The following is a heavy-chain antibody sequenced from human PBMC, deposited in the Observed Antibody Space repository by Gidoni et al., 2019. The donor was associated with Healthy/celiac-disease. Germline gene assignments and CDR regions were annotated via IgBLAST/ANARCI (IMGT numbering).Heavy chain of an antibody. CDR1: GFTFSSYG. CDR3: ARNYDFWSASWAFDI. Sequence: QVQLVESGGGVVQPGRSLRLCCSASGFTFSSYGMHWVRQAPGKVLEWVAVIWYDGSNKYYADSVKCRFTISRDNSKNTLYRQMNSLRAEDTAVYYCARNYDFWSASWAFDIWGQGTMVTVSS. V-gene: IGHV3-33*01. D-gene: IGHD3-3*01. J-gene: IGHJ3*02. CDR2: IWYDGSNK.